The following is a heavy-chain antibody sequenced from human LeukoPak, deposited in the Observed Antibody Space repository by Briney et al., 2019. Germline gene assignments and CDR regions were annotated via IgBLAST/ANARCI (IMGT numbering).Heavy chain of an antibody. CDR1: GFTFSTYT. D-gene: IGHD1-26*01. CDR3: ARDKVSGATHFDY. V-gene: IGHV3-21*01. J-gene: IGHJ4*02. CDR2: ISSSSSYI. Sequence: PGGSLRLSCAASGFTFSTYTMNWVSQAPGKGLEWVSTISSSSSYIYYGDSVKGRFTISRDNAKNSLYLQMSSLRAEDTAVYYCARDKVSGATHFDYWGQGTLVTVSS.